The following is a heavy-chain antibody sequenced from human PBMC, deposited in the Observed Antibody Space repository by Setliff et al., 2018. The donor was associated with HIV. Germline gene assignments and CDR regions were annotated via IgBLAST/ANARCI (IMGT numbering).Heavy chain of an antibody. CDR1: GYSFTSYW. CDR2: IYPGDSEI. D-gene: IGHD2-8*02. CDR3: ARHINSYWYGDGMDV. J-gene: IGHJ6*02. V-gene: IGHV5-51*01. Sequence: RGESLKISCEASGYSFTSYWIGWVRQLPGKGLEWMGIIYPGDSEIGYSPSFQGQVTISADKSISTAYLQWTSLKTSDTATYYCARHINSYWYGDGMDVWGQGTTVTVSS.